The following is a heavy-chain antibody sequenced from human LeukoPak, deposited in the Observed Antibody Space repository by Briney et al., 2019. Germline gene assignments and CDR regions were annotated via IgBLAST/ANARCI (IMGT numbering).Heavy chain of an antibody. V-gene: IGHV1-18*01. CDR2: ISAYNGNT. CDR1: GYTFTSYG. CDR3: ARGLVSVTTLTSYYFDY. Sequence: ASVKVSCKASGYTFTSYGISWVRQAPGQGLEWMGWISAYNGNTNYAQKLQGRVTMTTDTSTSTAYMELRSLRSDDTAVYYCARGLVSVTTLTSYYFDYWGQGTLVTVSS. J-gene: IGHJ4*02. D-gene: IGHD4-11*01.